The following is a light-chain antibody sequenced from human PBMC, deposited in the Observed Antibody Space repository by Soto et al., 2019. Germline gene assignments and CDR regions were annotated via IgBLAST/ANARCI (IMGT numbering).Light chain of an antibody. J-gene: IGKJ2*01. V-gene: IGKV4-1*01. CDR2: WAS. Sequence: DIVMTQSPDSLAVSLGERATINCESSQSGLHSSNEKNYLAWYQQKPGQPPKLLIYWASTREYGVPDRFSGGGAGTDFTLTSISLQAEDVAVYYCQQYSTIPYTFGQGTKLEI. CDR1: QSGLHSSNEKNY. CDR3: QQYSTIPYT.